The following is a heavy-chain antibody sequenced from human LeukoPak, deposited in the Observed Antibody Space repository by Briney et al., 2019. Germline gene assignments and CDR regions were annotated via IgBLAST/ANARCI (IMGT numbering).Heavy chain of an antibody. CDR2: ISYDGSNK. V-gene: IGHV3-30-3*01. CDR1: GFTFSSYA. CDR3: ARLTGTDY. Sequence: GGSLRLSCAASGFTFSSYAMHWVRQAPGKGLEWVAVISYDGSNKYYADSVKGRFTISRDNSKSTLYLQMNSLRAEDTAMYYCARLTGTDYWGQGTLVTVSS. J-gene: IGHJ4*02. D-gene: IGHD1-1*01.